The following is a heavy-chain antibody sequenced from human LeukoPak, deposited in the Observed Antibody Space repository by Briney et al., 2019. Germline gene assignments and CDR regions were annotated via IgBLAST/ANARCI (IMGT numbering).Heavy chain of an antibody. Sequence: PGGSLRLSCAASGFTFSSYNMNWVRQAPGKGLEWVSSISRSSSYIYYADSLKGRFTISRDNAKNSLYLQMDSLRAEDTAVYYCARKVTWFDPWGQGTLVTVSS. CDR3: ARKVTWFDP. V-gene: IGHV3-21*01. J-gene: IGHJ5*02. CDR1: GFTFSSYN. CDR2: ISRSSSYI. D-gene: IGHD2-21*02.